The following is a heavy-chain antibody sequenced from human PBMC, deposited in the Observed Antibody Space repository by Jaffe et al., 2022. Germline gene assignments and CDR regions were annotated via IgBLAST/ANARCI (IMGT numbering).Heavy chain of an antibody. J-gene: IGHJ4*02. CDR2: INPGNGDT. V-gene: IGHV1-3*01. Sequence: QVQLVQSGAEVKKPGASVKVSCKASGYTFTNYGMHWVRQAPGQRLEWMAWINPGNGDTKYAQTFQGRVMITRDTSASTAYMELNSLRSEDTAVYYCARDLAGITPHWGQGAPVTVSS. CDR3: ARDLAGITPH. D-gene: IGHD6-13*01. CDR1: GYTFTNYG.